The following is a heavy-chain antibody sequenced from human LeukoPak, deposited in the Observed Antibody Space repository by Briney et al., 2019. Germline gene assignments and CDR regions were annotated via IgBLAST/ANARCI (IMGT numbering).Heavy chain of an antibody. CDR2: IKRDGSKT. V-gene: IGHV3-7*03. CDR3: AKLGTYWYFDV. Sequence: GGSLRLSCAASGFTFSNFWMTWVRQAPGKGLEWVANIKRDGSKTNYVGSVKGRFTISRDNSKNELFLQMNNLRAEDTAVYFCAKLGTYWYFDVWGRGTLVTVSS. J-gene: IGHJ2*01. D-gene: IGHD3-16*01. CDR1: GFTFSNFW.